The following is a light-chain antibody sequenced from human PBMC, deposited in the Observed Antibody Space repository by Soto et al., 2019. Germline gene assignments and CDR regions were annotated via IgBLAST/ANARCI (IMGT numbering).Light chain of an antibody. CDR1: QGIGDT. CDR2: DTS. Sequence: VLTQSPSTLSVSPGEGVTLSCRASQGIGDTLAWYQHKPGQTPRLLIYDTSARATGVPARFSGSRSGPEFTLTISRLEPEDFAVYYCQQYGSSSWTFGQGTKVDI. J-gene: IGKJ1*01. CDR3: QQYGSSSWT. V-gene: IGKV3-15*01.